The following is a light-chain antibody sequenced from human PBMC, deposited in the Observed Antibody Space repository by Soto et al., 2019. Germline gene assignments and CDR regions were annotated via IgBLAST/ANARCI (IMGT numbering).Light chain of an antibody. V-gene: IGLV2-14*03. CDR1: SV. J-gene: IGLJ3*02. CDR2: DVN. CDR3: SSYTTGSTRV. Sequence: QSVLTQPASVSASPGQSITISCTGASVVSWYQHHPGKAPKLMIYDVNNRPSGVSNRFSGSKSGNTASLTISGLQADDEADYYCSSYTTGSTRVFGGGTQLTVL.